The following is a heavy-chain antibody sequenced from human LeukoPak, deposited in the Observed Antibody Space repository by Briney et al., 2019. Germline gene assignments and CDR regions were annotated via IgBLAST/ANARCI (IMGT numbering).Heavy chain of an antibody. V-gene: IGHV1-2*02. Sequence: ASVKVSCKASGYTFTSYGISWVRQAPGQGLEWMGWINPNSGGTNYAQKFQGRVTMTRDTSISTAYMELSRLRSDDTAVYYCARDPYVGWPNYYYYMDVWGEGTTVTVSS. CDR2: INPNSGGT. CDR3: ARDPYVGWPNYYYYMDV. CDR1: GYTFTSYG. D-gene: IGHD2-15*01. J-gene: IGHJ6*03.